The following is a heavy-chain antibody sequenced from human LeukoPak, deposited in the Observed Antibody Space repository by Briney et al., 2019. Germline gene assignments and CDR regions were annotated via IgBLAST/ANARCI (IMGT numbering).Heavy chain of an antibody. V-gene: IGHV4-39*01. CDR2: IYYSGST. CDR1: GGSISSSSYY. Sequence: SETLSLTCTVSGGSISSSSYYWGWIRQPPGKGLGWIGSIYYSGSTYYNPSLKSRVTISVDTSKNQFSLKLSSVTAADTAVYYCARGFSLDPWGQGTLVTVSS. J-gene: IGHJ5*02. CDR3: ARGFSLDP.